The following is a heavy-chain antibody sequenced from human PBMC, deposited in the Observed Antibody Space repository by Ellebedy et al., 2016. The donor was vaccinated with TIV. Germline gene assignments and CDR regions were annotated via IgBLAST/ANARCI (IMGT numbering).Heavy chain of an antibody. D-gene: IGHD4-17*01. CDR2: IYWDDDK. CDR1: GFSLRPSGVG. J-gene: IGHJ4*02. Sequence: SGPTLVKPTQTLTLTCTISGFSLRPSGVGVGWIRQPPGKALEWLALIYWDDDKRYSPSLKSRLTITKDTSKNQVVLTMTNMDPVDTATYYCAHIPPDYGDCSFDYWGQGTLVTVSS. CDR3: AHIPPDYGDCSFDY. V-gene: IGHV2-5*02.